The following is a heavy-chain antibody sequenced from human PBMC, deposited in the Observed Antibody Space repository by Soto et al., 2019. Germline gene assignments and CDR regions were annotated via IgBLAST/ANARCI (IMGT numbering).Heavy chain of an antibody. CDR3: VSQRTTVPTQAYYDY. Sequence: SETLSLTCTVSGGSVTNSSYYWGWIRQSAVRGLEWIGSVYYRGRSYSKSSVKSRVTISVDTSKNRFSLSLNSVTASDTAVYFCVSQRTTVPTQAYYDYWGAGALVPVSS. CDR1: GGSVTNSSYY. J-gene: IGHJ4*02. D-gene: IGHD4-17*01. V-gene: IGHV4-39*01. CDR2: VYYRGRS.